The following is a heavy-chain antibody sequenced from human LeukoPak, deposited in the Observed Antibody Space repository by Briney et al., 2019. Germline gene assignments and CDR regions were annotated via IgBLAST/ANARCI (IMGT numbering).Heavy chain of an antibody. CDR1: GGSISSGGYC. CDR2: IYYSGST. J-gene: IGHJ4*02. V-gene: IGHV4-61*08. Sequence: SETLSLTCTVSGGSISSGGYCWSWIRQHPGKGLEWIGYIYYSGSTNYNPSLKSRVTISVDTSKNQFSLKLSSVTAADTAVYYCARDRYSDGFDYWGQGTLVTVSS. D-gene: IGHD5-18*01. CDR3: ARDRYSDGFDY.